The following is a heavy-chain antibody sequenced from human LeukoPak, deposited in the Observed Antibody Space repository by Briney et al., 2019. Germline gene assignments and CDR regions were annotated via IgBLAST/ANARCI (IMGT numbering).Heavy chain of an antibody. Sequence: GGSLRLSCEVSGFTLSRHSMNWVRQAPGKGLEWVSAISTNGDYIYYGDSVRGRFTVSRDNAKNSLYLQMNSLRVEDTALYYCVRASYSSTWYLDSWGQGTLVIVSS. CDR3: VRASYSSTWYLDS. D-gene: IGHD6-13*01. CDR2: ISTNGDYI. CDR1: GFTLSRHS. V-gene: IGHV3-21*01. J-gene: IGHJ4*02.